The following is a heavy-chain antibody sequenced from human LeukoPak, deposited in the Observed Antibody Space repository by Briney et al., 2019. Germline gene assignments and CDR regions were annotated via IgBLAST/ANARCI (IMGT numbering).Heavy chain of an antibody. Sequence: PLASVKVSCKASGGTFSSYAISWVRQAPGQGLEWMGGIIPIFGTANYAQKFQGRVTITTDESTSTAYMELSSLRSEDTAVYYCARNNRGDYYYYMDVWAKGPRSPSP. V-gene: IGHV1-69*05. CDR2: IIPIFGTA. CDR1: GGTFSSYA. CDR3: ARNNRGDYYYYMDV. J-gene: IGHJ6*03. D-gene: IGHD1-14*01.